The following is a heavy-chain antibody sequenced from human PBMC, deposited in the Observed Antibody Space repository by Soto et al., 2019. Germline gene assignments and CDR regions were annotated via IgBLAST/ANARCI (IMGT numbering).Heavy chain of an antibody. CDR3: ARGAGGQYHAFDI. CDR2: INHSGST. D-gene: IGHD2-2*01. CDR1: GGSFRGYY. Sequence: SQTLSLTCAVYGGSFRGYYWSWIRQPPGKGLEWIGEINHSGSTNYNPSLKSRVTISVDTSKNQFSLKLSSVTAAGTAVYYCARGAGGQYHAFDIWGQGTMVTVSS. V-gene: IGHV4-34*01. J-gene: IGHJ3*02.